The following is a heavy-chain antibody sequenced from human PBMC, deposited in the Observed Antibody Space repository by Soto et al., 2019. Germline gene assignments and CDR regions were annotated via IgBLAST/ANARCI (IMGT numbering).Heavy chain of an antibody. J-gene: IGHJ5*02. CDR2: IIPIFGTA. Sequence: KVSCKASGGTFSGYAISWVRQAPGQGLEWMGGIIPIFGTANYAQKFQGRVTITADESTSTAYMELSSLRSEDTAVYYCARMGFRTPNNWFDPWGKGTLVTVSS. CDR1: GGTFSGYA. D-gene: IGHD1-26*01. V-gene: IGHV1-69*01. CDR3: ARMGFRTPNNWFDP.